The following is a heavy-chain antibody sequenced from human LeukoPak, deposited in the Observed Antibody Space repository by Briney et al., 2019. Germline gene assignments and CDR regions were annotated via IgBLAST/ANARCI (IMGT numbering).Heavy chain of an antibody. V-gene: IGHV3-23*01. CDR3: AKDRWRTPDAFDI. D-gene: IGHD4-23*01. J-gene: IGHJ3*02. CDR1: GFTFSSYA. CDR2: ISGSGGST. Sequence: GGSLRLSCAASGFTFSSYAMSWVRQAPGKGLEWASAISGSGGSTYYADSVKGRFTISRDNSKNTLYLQMNSLRAEDTAVYYCAKDRWRTPDAFDIWGQGTMVTVSS.